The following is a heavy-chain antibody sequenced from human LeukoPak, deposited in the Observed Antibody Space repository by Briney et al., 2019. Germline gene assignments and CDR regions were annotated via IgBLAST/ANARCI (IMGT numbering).Heavy chain of an antibody. J-gene: IGHJ4*02. V-gene: IGHV3-53*01. D-gene: IGHD6-19*01. CDR1: GFTVSSNY. CDR3: AREGIAVAGTN. CDR2: IYSGGST. Sequence: GGSLRLSCAASGFTVSSNYMSWVRQAPGKGLEWVSVIYSGGSTYYADSVKGRFTISRDNSKNTLYLQMNGLRAEDTAVYYCAREGIAVAGTNWGQGTLVTVSS.